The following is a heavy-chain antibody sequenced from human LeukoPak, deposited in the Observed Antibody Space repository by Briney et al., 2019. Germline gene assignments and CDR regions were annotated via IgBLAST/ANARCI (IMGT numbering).Heavy chain of an antibody. CDR1: GGSISSYY. CDR2: IYYSGST. D-gene: IGHD5-24*01. V-gene: IGHV4-59*01. J-gene: IGHJ6*02. Sequence: SETLSLTCTVSGGSISSYYWSWIRQPPGKGLEWIGYIYYSGSTNYNPSLKSRVTISVDTSKNQFSLKLSSVTAADTAVYYCARVGDGYNYWYYYYYGMDVWGQGTTVTVS. CDR3: ARVGDGYNYWYYYYYGMDV.